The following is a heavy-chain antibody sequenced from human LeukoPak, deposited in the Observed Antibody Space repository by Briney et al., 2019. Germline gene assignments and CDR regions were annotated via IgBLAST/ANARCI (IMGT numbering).Heavy chain of an antibody. CDR1: GGSISSGGYS. CDR3: AGVTYSRIDY. CDR2: IYHSGST. Sequence: SQTLSLTCAVSGGSISSGGYSWSWIRQPPGKGLEWIGYIYHSGSTYYNPSLKSRVTISVDRSKNQFSLKLSSVTAADTAVYYCAGVTYSRIDYWGQGTLVTVSS. V-gene: IGHV4-30-2*01. J-gene: IGHJ4*02. D-gene: IGHD2-15*01.